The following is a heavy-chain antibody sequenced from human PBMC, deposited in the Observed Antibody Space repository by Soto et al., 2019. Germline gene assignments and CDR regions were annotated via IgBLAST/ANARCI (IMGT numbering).Heavy chain of an antibody. CDR2: IWYDGSNK. V-gene: IGHV3-33*01. CDR3: ARGPSMEYCYYYYGMDV. D-gene: IGHD1-1*01. CDR1: GFTFSSYG. J-gene: IGHJ6*02. Sequence: GGSLRLSCAASGFTFSSYGMHWVRQAPGKGLEWVAVIWYDGSNKYYADSVKGRFTISRDNSKNTLYLQMNSLRAEDTAVYYCARGPSMEYCYYYYGMDVWGQGTTVTVSS.